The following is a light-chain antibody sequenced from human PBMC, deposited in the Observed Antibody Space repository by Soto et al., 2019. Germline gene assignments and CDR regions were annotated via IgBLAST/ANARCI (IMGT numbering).Light chain of an antibody. Sequence: QSALTQPPSASGSPGQSVTISCSGTSSDVGGYNFVSWYQQHPGKAPKFLIYDVTKRPFGVPDHFSGSKSGSTASLTISGLQSEDEADYFCCSYAGTYTYVFGTGTKVTVL. CDR3: CSYAGTYTYV. J-gene: IGLJ1*01. CDR1: SSDVGGYNF. V-gene: IGLV2-11*01. CDR2: DVT.